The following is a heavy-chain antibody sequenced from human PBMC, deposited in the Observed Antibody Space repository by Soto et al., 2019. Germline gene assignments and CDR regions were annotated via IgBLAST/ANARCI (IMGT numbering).Heavy chain of an antibody. D-gene: IGHD1-7*01. V-gene: IGHV4-31*03. CDR3: ARVKGGTTRRAFDS. CDR2: IYDNGGA. Sequence: SETLSLTCTVSGDSISSGGYYWSWIRQHPGKGLEWIGCIYDNGGAYYSPSLKGRVVISVDRSENQFSLRLSSVTAADTAVYYCARVKGGTTRRAFDSWGQGTLVTVSS. CDR1: GDSISSGGYY. J-gene: IGHJ4*02.